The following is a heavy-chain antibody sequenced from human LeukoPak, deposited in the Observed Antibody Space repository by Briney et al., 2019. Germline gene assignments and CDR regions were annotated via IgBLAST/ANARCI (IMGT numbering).Heavy chain of an antibody. CDR1: GFTFSSYG. D-gene: IGHD3-10*01. CDR3: AKDARRWFGVFVGRYYFDY. J-gene: IGHJ4*02. V-gene: IGHV3-30*02. Sequence: GGSLRLSCAASGFTFSSYGMHWVRQAPGKGLEWVAFIRYDGSNKYYADSVKGRFTISRDNSKNTLYLQMNSLRAEDTAVYYCAKDARRWFGVFVGRYYFDYWGQGTLVTVSS. CDR2: IRYDGSNK.